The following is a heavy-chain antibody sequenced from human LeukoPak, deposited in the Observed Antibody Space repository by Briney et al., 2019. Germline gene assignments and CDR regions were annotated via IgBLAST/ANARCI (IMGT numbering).Heavy chain of an antibody. CDR2: ISGSGGST. CDR3: AKSYSSDWYSFDY. Sequence: PGGSLRLSCAASGFTFSSHGMTWVRQAPGKGLEWVSAISGSGGSTFYADSVKGRFTISRDNSKNTLYLQMNSLRAEDTAVYYCAKSYSSDWYSFDYWGQGTLVPVSS. CDR1: GFTFSSHG. V-gene: IGHV3-23*01. J-gene: IGHJ4*02. D-gene: IGHD6-13*01.